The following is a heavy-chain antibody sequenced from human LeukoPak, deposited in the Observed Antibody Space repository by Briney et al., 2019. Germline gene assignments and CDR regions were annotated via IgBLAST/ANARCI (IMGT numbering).Heavy chain of an antibody. J-gene: IGHJ4*02. CDR1: GYTFTGYY. D-gene: IGHD2-21*01. V-gene: IGHV7-4-1*02. Sequence: ASVKVSCKASGYTFTGYYMHWVRQAPGQGLEWMGWINTNTGNPTYAQGFTGRFVFSLDTSVSTAYLQISSLKAEDTAVYYCARVLRLGVIPSDYWGQGTLVTVSS. CDR2: INTNTGNP. CDR3: ARVLRLGVIPSDY.